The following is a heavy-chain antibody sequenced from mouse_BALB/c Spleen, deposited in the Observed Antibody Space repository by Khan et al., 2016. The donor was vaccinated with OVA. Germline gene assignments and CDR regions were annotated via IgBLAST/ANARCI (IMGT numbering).Heavy chain of an antibody. V-gene: IGHV3-8*02. D-gene: IGHD2-14*01. CDR3: ARSTYRYAFVY. J-gene: IGHJ3*01. CDR2: IIYTGYT. CDR1: GDSITSGY. Sequence: EVQLVESGPSLVKPSQTLSLTCSVTGDSITSGYWNWIRKFPGNKLEYMGYIIYTGYTYYNPSLKSRISITRHTSKNQYYLHLNSVADDDTATYYCARSTYRYAFVYWGQGTLVTVSA.